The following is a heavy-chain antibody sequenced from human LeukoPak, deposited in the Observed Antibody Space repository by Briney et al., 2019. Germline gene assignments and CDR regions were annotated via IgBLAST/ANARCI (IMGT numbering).Heavy chain of an antibody. D-gene: IGHD4-17*01. J-gene: IGHJ5*02. CDR3: AREGGEGNWFDP. CDR2: IIPIFGTA. V-gene: IGHV1-69*01. CDR1: GGTFSSYA. Sequence: SVKVSCKASGGTFSSYAISWVRQAPGQGLGWMGGIIPIFGTANYAQKFQGRVTITADESTSTAYMELSSLRSEDTAVYYCAREGGEGNWFDPWGQGTLVTVSS.